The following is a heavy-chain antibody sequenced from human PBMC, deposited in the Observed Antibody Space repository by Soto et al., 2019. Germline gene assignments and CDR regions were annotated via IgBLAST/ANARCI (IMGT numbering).Heavy chain of an antibody. CDR1: GFSFSSYA. J-gene: IGHJ6*02. D-gene: IGHD6-19*01. V-gene: IGHV3-23*01. Sequence: EVQLLESGGGLVQPGGSLRLSCAASGFSFSSYAMSWVRQAPGKGLEWVSGISGSGGSTNYADSVKGRFTISRDKSKNTLYLQINSLRAEDTAVYYCAKEAVAGPYYYYYGMGVWGQGTTVTVSS. CDR2: ISGSGGST. CDR3: AKEAVAGPYYYYYGMGV.